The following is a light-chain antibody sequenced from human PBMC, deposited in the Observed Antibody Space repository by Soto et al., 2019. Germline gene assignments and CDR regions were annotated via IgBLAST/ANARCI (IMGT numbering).Light chain of an antibody. CDR3: QQYNDRPPWK. Sequence: EKVMTQSPASLSVSPGERATLSCRASPSIGSNLARYQQKPGQAPRLLIYGAATRATGIRARFSGSGCGTEFTLTVSRLHSEDSAIYFWQQYNDRPPWKFGQGTKV. CDR2: GAA. CDR1: PSIGSN. J-gene: IGKJ1*01. V-gene: IGKV3-15*01.